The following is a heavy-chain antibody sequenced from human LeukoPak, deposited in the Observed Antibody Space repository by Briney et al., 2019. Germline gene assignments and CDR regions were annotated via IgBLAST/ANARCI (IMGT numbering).Heavy chain of an antibody. Sequence: SETLSLTCTVSGGSISSYFWSWVRQSPGKGLEWIGFMHHSGSANSNPSLKSRVTISMDTSKNQFSLKLTSVTAADTAVYYCARGPPRYTSYWGQGALVTVSS. CDR1: GGSISSYF. CDR3: ARGPPRYTSY. CDR2: MHHSGSA. V-gene: IGHV4-59*08. J-gene: IGHJ4*02. D-gene: IGHD5-18*01.